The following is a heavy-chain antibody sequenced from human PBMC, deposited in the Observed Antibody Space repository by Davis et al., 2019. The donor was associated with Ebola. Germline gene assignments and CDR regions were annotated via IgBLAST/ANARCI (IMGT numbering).Heavy chain of an antibody. CDR3: AKDPGRYCSGGSCYSVWYFDL. V-gene: IGHV3-23*01. Sequence: GESLKISCTASGFTFSSYAMNWVRQAPGKGLEWVSGISGTGGSTYYADSVQGRFTISRDNSKNTLYLQMNSLRAEDTAVYYCAKDPGRYCSGGSCYSVWYFDLWGRGTLVAVSS. J-gene: IGHJ2*01. CDR2: ISGTGGST. CDR1: GFTFSSYA. D-gene: IGHD2-15*01.